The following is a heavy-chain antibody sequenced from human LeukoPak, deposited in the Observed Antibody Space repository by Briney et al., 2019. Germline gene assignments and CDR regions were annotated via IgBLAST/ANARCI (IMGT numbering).Heavy chain of an antibody. CDR2: IKADGGEK. Sequence: GGSLRLSCAASGFTFSSYSMNWVRQAPGKGLEWVAKIKADGGEKDHVASVKGRFTISRDNAKNSLYPQMNSLRVEDTAVYYCARRGWFGELFPANYWGQGTLVTVSS. CDR3: ARRGWFGELFPANY. D-gene: IGHD3-10*01. J-gene: IGHJ4*02. CDR1: GFTFSSYS. V-gene: IGHV3-7*01.